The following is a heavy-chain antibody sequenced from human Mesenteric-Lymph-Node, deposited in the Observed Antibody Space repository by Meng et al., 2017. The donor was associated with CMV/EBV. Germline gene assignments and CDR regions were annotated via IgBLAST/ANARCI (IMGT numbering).Heavy chain of an antibody. CDR2: INWNGGST. Sequence: GGSLRLSCAASGFTFDDYGMSWVRQAPGKGLEWVSGINWNGGSTGYADSVKGRFTISRDDSESIAYLQMNSLKTEDTAVYFCSREVVSIFGVLNYWGQGTLATVSS. V-gene: IGHV3-20*04. J-gene: IGHJ4*02. CDR3: SREVVSIFGVLNY. D-gene: IGHD3-3*01. CDR1: GFTFDDYG.